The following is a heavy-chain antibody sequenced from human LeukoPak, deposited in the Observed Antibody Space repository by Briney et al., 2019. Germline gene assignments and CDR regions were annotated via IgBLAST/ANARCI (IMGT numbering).Heavy chain of an antibody. D-gene: IGHD3-16*02. CDR1: GGSISSGGYY. V-gene: IGHV4-31*03. J-gene: IGHJ4*02. CDR2: IYYSGST. Sequence: TPSQTLSLTCTVSGGSISSGGYYWSWIRQHPGKGLEWIGYIYYSGSTYYNPSLKSRVTISVDTSKNQFSLKLSSVTAADTAVYYCARHVVTDPFDYWGQGTLVTVSS. CDR3: ARHVVTDPFDY.